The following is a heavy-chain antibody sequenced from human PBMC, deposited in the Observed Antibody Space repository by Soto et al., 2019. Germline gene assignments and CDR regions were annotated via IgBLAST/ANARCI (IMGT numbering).Heavy chain of an antibody. Sequence: QVQLVQSGAEVKRPGASVKVSCKAPGDTFTSYYLNWVRQAPGQGLEWMGVINPHGGSTKYAQKFQGRITMSRDTSRSTVYMELSSLRSDDTAIYYCARSSGGNFGIIIEGSNWFDPWGQGILVTVSS. J-gene: IGHJ5*02. CDR2: INPHGGST. D-gene: IGHD3-3*01. CDR3: ARSSGGNFGIIIEGSNWFDP. CDR1: GDTFTSYY. V-gene: IGHV1-46*01.